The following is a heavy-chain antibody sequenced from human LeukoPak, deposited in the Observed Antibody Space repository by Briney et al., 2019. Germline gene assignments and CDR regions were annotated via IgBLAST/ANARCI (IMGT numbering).Heavy chain of an antibody. J-gene: IGHJ6*03. D-gene: IGHD5-18*01. CDR3: ARVGYSYGYPLTWGPGRYYYYMDV. CDR2: IYYSGST. V-gene: IGHV4-59*01. Sequence: SETLSLTCTVSGGSISSYYWSWIRQPPGKGLEWIGYIYYSGSTNYNPSLKSRVTISVDTSKNQFSLKLSSVTAADTAVYYCARVGYSYGYPLTWGPGRYYYYMDVWGKGTTVTISS. CDR1: GGSISSYY.